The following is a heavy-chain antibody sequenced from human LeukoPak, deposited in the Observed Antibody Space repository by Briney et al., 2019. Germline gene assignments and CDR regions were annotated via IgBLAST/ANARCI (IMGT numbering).Heavy chain of an antibody. CDR2: ISYDGSNK. D-gene: IGHD3-9*01. J-gene: IGHJ4*02. V-gene: IGHV3-30-3*01. Sequence: GRSLRLSCAASGFTFSIYAMHWVRQAPGKGLEWVAVISYDGSNKYYADSVKGRFTISKDNSKNTLYLQMNSLRAEDTAVYYCARGGYYDIVTGYSAQRGFDYWGQGTLVTVSS. CDR1: GFTFSIYA. CDR3: ARGGYYDIVTGYSAQRGFDY.